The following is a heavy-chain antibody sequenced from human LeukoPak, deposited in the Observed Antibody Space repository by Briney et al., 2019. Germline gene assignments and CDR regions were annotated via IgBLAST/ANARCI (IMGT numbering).Heavy chain of an antibody. V-gene: IGHV4-59*01. Sequence: KASGTLSLTCDVSGVSITKYLWNWIRQSPGKGLEWIGYLDVTGKKKYASVLESRVTISGDISKNQFSLRLTSLTAADTALYFCARSKFGFGATNFDTWGQGTLVSVSS. J-gene: IGHJ5*02. CDR1: GVSITKYL. D-gene: IGHD3-10*01. CDR3: ARSKFGFGATNFDT. CDR2: LDVTGKK.